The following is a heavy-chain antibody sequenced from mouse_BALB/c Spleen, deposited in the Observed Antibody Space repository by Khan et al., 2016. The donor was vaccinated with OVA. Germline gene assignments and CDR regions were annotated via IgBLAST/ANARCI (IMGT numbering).Heavy chain of an antibody. CDR3: ARIKKIVATYVDY. Sequence: QVQLQQSGAELVKAGASVKMSCKASGYTFTSYWMHWVKQRLGQGLEWFAETNPTNGRTYYNEKFKSKATLTVDKSSSTAYMLLSGPTSEDSAVYDCARIKKIVATYVDYWGQGTTLTVSS. CDR2: TNPTNGRT. D-gene: IGHD1-1*01. V-gene: IGHV1S81*02. J-gene: IGHJ2*01. CDR1: GYTFTSYW.